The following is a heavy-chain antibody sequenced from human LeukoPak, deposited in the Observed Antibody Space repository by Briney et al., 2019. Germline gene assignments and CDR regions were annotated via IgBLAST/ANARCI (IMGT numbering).Heavy chain of an antibody. J-gene: IGHJ4*02. CDR2: ISHDGSNK. CDR3: ARDYSRKPMSGYLGS. D-gene: IGHD2-15*01. Sequence: PAWSVRLSCAASGFPFIYYAMHWVRQAPGKGLEGVAVISHDGSNKNYAESLKGRFTISRDNSKNTLYLQMNSLRLEDTAVYYCARDYSRKPMSGYLGSWGQGTLVTVSS. V-gene: IGHV3-30*04. CDR1: GFPFIYYA.